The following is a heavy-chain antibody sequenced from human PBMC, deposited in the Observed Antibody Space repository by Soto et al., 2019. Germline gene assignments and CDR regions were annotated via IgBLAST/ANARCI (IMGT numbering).Heavy chain of an antibody. CDR2: ISAYNGNT. CDR3: ARAGQYYDSSGYAN. CDR1: GYSFATAG. J-gene: IGHJ4*02. D-gene: IGHD3-22*01. V-gene: IGHV1-18*01. Sequence: QVKLVQSGTEGKKPGASMKVSCKASGYSFATAGISWVRQAPGQGLEWMGWISAYNGNTNYDRKLQDRVTMTTNTSTSTAYLELRSLRSDDTAVYYCARAGQYYDSSGYANWGQGTLVTVSS.